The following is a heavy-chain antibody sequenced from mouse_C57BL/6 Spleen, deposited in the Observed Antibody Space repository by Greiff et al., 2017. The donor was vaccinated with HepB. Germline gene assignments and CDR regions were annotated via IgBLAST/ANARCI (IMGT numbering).Heavy chain of an antibody. CDR2: ISDGGSYT. J-gene: IGHJ2*01. V-gene: IGHV5-4*01. CDR3: GRDWGQSDDGYYGYFDY. Sequence: EVQLVESGGGLVKPGGSLKLSCAASGFTFSSYAMSWVRQTPGKRLEWVATISDGGSYTYYPDNVKGRFTISRDNAKNNLYLQMSHLNSEDTAMYYCGRDWGQSDDGYYGYFDYWGQGTTLTVSS. D-gene: IGHD2-3*01. CDR1: GFTFSSYA.